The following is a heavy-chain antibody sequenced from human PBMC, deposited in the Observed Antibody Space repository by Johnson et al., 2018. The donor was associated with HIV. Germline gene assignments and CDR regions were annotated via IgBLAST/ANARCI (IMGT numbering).Heavy chain of an antibody. CDR3: ARETMVQGGPHDAFDI. V-gene: IGHV3-23*04. CDR2: ISGSGGST. D-gene: IGHD3-10*01. Sequence: VQLVESGGGLVQPGGSLRLSCAASGFTFSSYAMGWVRQAPGKGLEWVTGISGSGGSTYYADSVKGRFTISRDNSKNTLYLQMNTLRAEDTAVYYCARETMVQGGPHDAFDIWGQGTMVTVSS. CDR1: GFTFSSYA. J-gene: IGHJ3*02.